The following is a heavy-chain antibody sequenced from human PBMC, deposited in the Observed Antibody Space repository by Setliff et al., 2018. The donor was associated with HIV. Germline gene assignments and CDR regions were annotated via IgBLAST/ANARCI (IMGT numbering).Heavy chain of an antibody. V-gene: IGHV3-23*01. Sequence: GGSLRLSCAASGFTFSSYAMSWVRQAPGKGLEWVSGISGGGASTYYADSVKGRFTVSRDNSKSTLYLQMNSLRAEDTGVYYCATQTGFYNSHWYDYWGQGTMVTVSS. D-gene: IGHD6-13*01. CDR2: ISGGGAST. CDR1: GFTFSSYA. CDR3: ATQTGFYNSHWYDY. J-gene: IGHJ4*02.